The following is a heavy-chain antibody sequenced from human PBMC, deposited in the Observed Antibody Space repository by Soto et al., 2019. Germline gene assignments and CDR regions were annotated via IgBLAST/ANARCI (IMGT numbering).Heavy chain of an antibody. J-gene: IGHJ1*01. D-gene: IGHD2-15*01. CDR1: GFTFSSYA. V-gene: IGHV3-30-3*01. CDR3: ARATTKEYCSGGSCYTYRGGYFQH. Sequence: QVQLVESGGGVVQPGRSLRLSCAASGFTFSSYAMHWVRQAPGKGLEWVAVISYDGSNKYYADSVKGRFTISRDNSKNTLYLQMNSLRAENTAVYYCARATTKEYCSGGSCYTYRGGYFQHWGQGTLVTVSS. CDR2: ISYDGSNK.